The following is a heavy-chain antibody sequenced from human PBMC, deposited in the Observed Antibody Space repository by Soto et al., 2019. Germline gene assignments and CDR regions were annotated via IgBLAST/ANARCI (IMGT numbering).Heavy chain of an antibody. CDR1: GYTFTSYG. J-gene: IGHJ4*02. Sequence: ASVKVSCKAPGYTFTSYGISWVRQAPGQGLEWMGWISAYNGNTNYAQKLQGRVTMTTDTSTSTAYMELRSLRSDDTAVYYCASWSSGWYVGYWGQGTLVTVSS. CDR3: ASWSSGWYVGY. CDR2: ISAYNGNT. V-gene: IGHV1-18*01. D-gene: IGHD6-19*01.